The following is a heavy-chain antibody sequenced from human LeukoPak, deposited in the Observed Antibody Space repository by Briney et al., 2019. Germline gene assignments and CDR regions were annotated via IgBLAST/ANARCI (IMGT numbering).Heavy chain of an antibody. CDR3: AIDNWYYDILTGYPYYYYMDV. CDR2: ISAYNGNT. Sequence: ASVKVSCKASGYTFTSNGISWVRQAPGQGLEWMGWISAYNGNTNYEQKLQGRVTMTTDTSTSTAYMELRSLRSDDTAVYYCAIDNWYYDILTGYPYYYYMDVWGKGTTVTVSS. CDR1: GYTFTSNG. J-gene: IGHJ6*03. D-gene: IGHD3-9*01. V-gene: IGHV1-18*01.